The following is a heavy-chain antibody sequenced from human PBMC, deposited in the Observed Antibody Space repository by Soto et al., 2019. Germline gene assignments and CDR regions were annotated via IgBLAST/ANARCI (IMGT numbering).Heavy chain of an antibody. CDR3: ARARPDQTSGSYQFDY. CDR1: GGTFSSYT. D-gene: IGHD1-26*01. CDR2: IIPILGIA. Sequence: QVQLVQSGAEVKKPGSSVKVSCKASGGTFSSYTISWVRQAPGQGLEWMGRIIPILGIANYAQKFQGRVTITADKSTSXAYMELSSLRSEDTAVYYCARARPDQTSGSYQFDYWGQGTLVTVSS. J-gene: IGHJ4*02. V-gene: IGHV1-69*02.